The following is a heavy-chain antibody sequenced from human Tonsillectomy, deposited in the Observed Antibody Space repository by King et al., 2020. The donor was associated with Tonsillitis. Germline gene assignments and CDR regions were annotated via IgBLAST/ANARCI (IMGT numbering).Heavy chain of an antibody. CDR3: ASERDAWVGGTTWFDP. CDR2: TYHRSKWYN. Sequence: QVQLQQSGPGLMKPSQTLSLTCAISGDSVSNNSAAWNWLRQSPSRGLEWLGRTYHRSKWYNDYAFSVRSRITINPDTSKNQFSLQLHSVTPEATAVYYCASERDAWVGGTTWFDPWGPGTLVTVSS. J-gene: IGHJ5*02. D-gene: IGHD1-26*01. V-gene: IGHV6-1*01. CDR1: GDSVSNNSAA.